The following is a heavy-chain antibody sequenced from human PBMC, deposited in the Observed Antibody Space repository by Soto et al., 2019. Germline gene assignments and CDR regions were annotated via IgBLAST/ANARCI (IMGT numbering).Heavy chain of an antibody. CDR2: IIPICGTA. V-gene: IGHV1-69*06. Sequence: QVQLVQSGAEVKKPGSSVKVSCKASGGTFSSYAISWVRQAPGQGLEWMGGIIPICGTANYAQKFQGRVTITADKSTSTAYMELSSLRSEDTAVYYCARGGSSSFPDYYYGMDVWGQGTTVTVSS. D-gene: IGHD6-6*01. J-gene: IGHJ6*02. CDR1: GGTFSSYA. CDR3: ARGGSSSFPDYYYGMDV.